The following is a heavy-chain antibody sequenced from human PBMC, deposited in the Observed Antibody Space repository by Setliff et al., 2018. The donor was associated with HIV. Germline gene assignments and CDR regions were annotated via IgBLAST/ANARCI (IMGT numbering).Heavy chain of an antibody. D-gene: IGHD1-7*01. J-gene: IGHJ5*02. V-gene: IGHV4-4*07. CDR2: IYSTWST. Sequence: ASETLSLTCTVSGGSISNDYWSWSRQPAGKGLEWIGRIYSTWSTNYNHSLKSRVTMSIDTSKNQFSLKLNSVTAADTAIYYCARMDITGTWRWFDPWGLGTLVTVSS. CDR3: ARMDITGTWRWFDP. CDR1: GGSISNDY.